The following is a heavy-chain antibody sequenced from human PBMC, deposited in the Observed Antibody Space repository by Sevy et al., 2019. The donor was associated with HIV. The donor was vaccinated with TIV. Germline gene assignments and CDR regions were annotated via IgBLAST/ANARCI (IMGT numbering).Heavy chain of an antibody. CDR2: ISSISTIN. CDR1: GFSFNSYD. D-gene: IGHD3-10*01. V-gene: IGHV3-21*01. J-gene: IGHJ6*02. CDR3: ARVVGYVSGNYYKYYYDLDV. Sequence: GGSLRLSCAASGFSFNSYDMNWVRQAPGKGLEWVSPISSISTINYYGDSVMGRFSISRDNAKKSLHLQLDSLRVEDTAVYYCARVVGYVSGNYYKYYYDLDVWGQGTAVTVSS.